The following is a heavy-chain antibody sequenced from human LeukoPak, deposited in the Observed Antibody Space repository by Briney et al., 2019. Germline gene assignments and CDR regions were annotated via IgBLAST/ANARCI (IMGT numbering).Heavy chain of an antibody. V-gene: IGHV3-74*01. J-gene: IGHJ4*02. Sequence: GGSLRLSCAASGFTFSSYWMHWVRQAPGKRLVWVSRINTDGSSTTYADSVKGRFTISRDNAKNTLYPQMNSLRAEDTAVYYCAALSGSYYDGDYWGQGTLVTVSS. CDR1: GFTFSSYW. CDR3: AALSGSYYDGDY. D-gene: IGHD1-26*01. CDR2: INTDGSST.